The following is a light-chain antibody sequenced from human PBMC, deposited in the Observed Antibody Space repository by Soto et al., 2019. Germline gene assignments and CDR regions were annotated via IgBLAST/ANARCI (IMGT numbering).Light chain of an antibody. V-gene: IGKV3-20*01. Sequence: VVLTQPPRTLSLPRGERANLSCRASQSVSSNLAWYQQKPGQAPRLLIYGASTRATGIPDRFSGSGSGTDFTLTITRLEPEDSAVYFCQQYTGPPTTFGQGTRLEIK. CDR3: QQYTGPPTT. CDR2: GAS. J-gene: IGKJ5*01. CDR1: QSVSSN.